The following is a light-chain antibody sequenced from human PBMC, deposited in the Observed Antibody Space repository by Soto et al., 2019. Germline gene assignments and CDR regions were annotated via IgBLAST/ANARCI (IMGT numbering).Light chain of an antibody. J-gene: IGKJ2*01. CDR1: QSISSW. CDR2: DAS. CDR3: QQYNSYPLYT. V-gene: IGKV1-5*01. Sequence: DIQMTQSPCTLSASVGDRVTITCRASQSISSWLAWYQQKPGKAPKLLIYDASSLESGVPSRFSGSGSGTEFTLTISSLQPDDFATYYCQQYNSYPLYTFGQGTKLEIK.